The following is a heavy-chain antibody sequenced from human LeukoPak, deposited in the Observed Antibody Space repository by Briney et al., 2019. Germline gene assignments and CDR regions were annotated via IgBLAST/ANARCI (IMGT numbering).Heavy chain of an antibody. V-gene: IGHV4-34*01. CDR3: ARDMSLAYSSGSYFDY. CDR1: GGSFSGYY. D-gene: IGHD6-19*01. J-gene: IGHJ4*02. Sequence: PSETLSLTCAVYGGSFSGYYWSWIRQPSGKGLEWIGEINHSGSTNYNPSLKSRVTISVDKSKNQFSLKLSSVTAADTAVYYCARDMSLAYSSGSYFDYWGQGTLVTVSS. CDR2: INHSGST.